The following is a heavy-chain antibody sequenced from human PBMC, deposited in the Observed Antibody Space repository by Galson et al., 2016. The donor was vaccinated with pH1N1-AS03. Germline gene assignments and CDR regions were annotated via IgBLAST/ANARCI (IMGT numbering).Heavy chain of an antibody. CDR1: GFGVSGNA. CDR3: AKDDSGNDRDIYYGMDV. Sequence: AASGFGVSGNAMTWVRQAPGKGLEWVSSIGSDLKTHYADSVKGRFSISRDNSKNTLYLQMNSLRAEDTAVYYCAKDDSGNDRDIYYGMDVWGQGTTVSVSS. D-gene: IGHD2-15*01. V-gene: IGHV3-23*01. J-gene: IGHJ6*02. CDR2: IGSDLKT.